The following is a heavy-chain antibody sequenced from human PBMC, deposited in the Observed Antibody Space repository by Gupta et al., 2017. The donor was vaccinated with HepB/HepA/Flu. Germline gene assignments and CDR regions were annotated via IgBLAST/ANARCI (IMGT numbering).Heavy chain of an antibody. CDR3: AKGGYCSSTSCYDYYYMDV. Sequence: EVQLVESGGVVVQPGGSLRLSCAASGFTFDDYTMHWVRQAPGKGLEWVSLISWDGGSTYYADSVKGRFTISRDNSKNSLYLQMNSLRTEETALYYCAKGGYCSSTSCYDYYYMDVWGKGTTVTVS. CDR2: ISWDGGST. V-gene: IGHV3-43*01. D-gene: IGHD2-2*01. CDR1: GFTFDDYT. J-gene: IGHJ6*03.